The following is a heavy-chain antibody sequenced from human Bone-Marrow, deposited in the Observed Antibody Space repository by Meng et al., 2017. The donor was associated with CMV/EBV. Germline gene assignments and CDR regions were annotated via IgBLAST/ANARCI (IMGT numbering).Heavy chain of an antibody. V-gene: IGHV4-4*07. CDR2: TYTSGST. J-gene: IGHJ4*02. D-gene: IGHD3-22*01. CDR3: ARDTLGSSGYFDY. CDR1: GGSISSYT. Sequence: QLRLQESRPSLVMPSVTPSRTGAAAGGSISSYTWIWIRPPAGKGREWIGRTYTSGSTNHNPSLKSRVTMSVDTSKNQFSLKLSSVTAADTAVYYCARDTLGSSGYFDYWGQGTLVTVSS.